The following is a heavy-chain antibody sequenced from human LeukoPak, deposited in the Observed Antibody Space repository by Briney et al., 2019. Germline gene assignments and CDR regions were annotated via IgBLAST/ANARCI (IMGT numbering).Heavy chain of an antibody. CDR1: GYTFTSYG. CDR2: ISAYNGNT. Sequence: ASVKVSCKASGYTFTSYGISWVRQAPGQGLEWMGWISAYNGNTNYAQKLQGRVTMTTDTSTSTAYMELRSLRSDDTAVYYCARDKDTAMVLNGAALDYWGQGTLVTVSS. CDR3: ARDKDTAMVLNGAALDY. J-gene: IGHJ4*02. D-gene: IGHD5-18*01. V-gene: IGHV1-18*01.